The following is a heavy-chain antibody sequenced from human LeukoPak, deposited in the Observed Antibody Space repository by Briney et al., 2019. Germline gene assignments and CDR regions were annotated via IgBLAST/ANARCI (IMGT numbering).Heavy chain of an antibody. CDR3: AKVTYSSSAYFDY. Sequence: PGGSLRLSCAASGFTFSSYAMSRVRQAPGKGLEWVSAISGSGGSTYYADSVKGRFTISRDNSENTLYLQMNSLRAEDTAVYYCAKVTYSSSAYFDYWGQGTLVTVSS. J-gene: IGHJ4*02. D-gene: IGHD6-6*01. CDR1: GFTFSSYA. CDR2: ISGSGGST. V-gene: IGHV3-23*01.